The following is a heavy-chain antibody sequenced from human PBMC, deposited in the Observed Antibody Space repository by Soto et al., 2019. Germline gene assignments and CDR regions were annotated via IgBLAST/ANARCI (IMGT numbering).Heavy chain of an antibody. V-gene: IGHV3-30*18. CDR1: GVTSISYS. Sequence: SLRLSWAASGVTSISYSRHWVRQAAGKGLEWVAVISYDGSKKYYADSVKGRFTISRANSKNTLSLQMNIRTAEDTAVYNYAKDTYNYGSGSSSMDVWGQGTRVTVSS. CDR2: ISYDGSKK. CDR3: AKDTYNYGSGSSSMDV. D-gene: IGHD3-10*01. J-gene: IGHJ6*02.